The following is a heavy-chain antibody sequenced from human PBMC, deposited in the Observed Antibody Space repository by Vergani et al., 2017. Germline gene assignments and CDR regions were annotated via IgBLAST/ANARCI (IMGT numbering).Heavy chain of an antibody. Sequence: QVQLQESGPGLVKPSETLSLTCTVSGGSISSYYWSWIRQPPGKGLEWIGYIYYSGSTNYNPSLKSRVTISVDTSKNQFSLKLRSVTAADTAVYYCARVRGSYYYFDYWGQGTLVTVSS. CDR1: GGSISSYY. CDR2: IYYSGST. CDR3: ARVRGSYYYFDY. D-gene: IGHD1-26*01. V-gene: IGHV4-59*01. J-gene: IGHJ4*02.